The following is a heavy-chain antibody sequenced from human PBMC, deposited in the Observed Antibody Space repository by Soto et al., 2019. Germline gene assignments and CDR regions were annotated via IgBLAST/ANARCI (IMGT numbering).Heavy chain of an antibody. Sequence: GGSLRLSCAASGFTFSSYGMHWVRQAPGKGLEWVAVISYDGSNKYYADSVKGRFTISRDNSKNTLYLQMNSLRAEDTAVYYCAKDLVSYYDFWSGRDYYYYGMDVWGQGTTVTVSS. CDR3: AKDLVSYYDFWSGRDYYYYGMDV. D-gene: IGHD3-3*01. CDR2: ISYDGSNK. V-gene: IGHV3-30*18. CDR1: GFTFSSYG. J-gene: IGHJ6*02.